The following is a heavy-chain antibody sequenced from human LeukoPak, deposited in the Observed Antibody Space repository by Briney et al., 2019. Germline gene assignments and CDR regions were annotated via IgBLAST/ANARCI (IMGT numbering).Heavy chain of an antibody. CDR3: ARVRGGYCSSTSCSHGMDY. V-gene: IGHV3-7*01. CDR1: GFTFSSYW. Sequence: PGGSLRLSCAASGFTFSSYWMSWVRQAPEKGLEWVANIKQDGSEKYYVDSVKGRFTISRDNAKNSLYLQMNSLRAEDAAVYYCARVRGGYCSSTSCSHGMDYWGQGTLVTVSS. D-gene: IGHD2-2*01. J-gene: IGHJ4*02. CDR2: IKQDGSEK.